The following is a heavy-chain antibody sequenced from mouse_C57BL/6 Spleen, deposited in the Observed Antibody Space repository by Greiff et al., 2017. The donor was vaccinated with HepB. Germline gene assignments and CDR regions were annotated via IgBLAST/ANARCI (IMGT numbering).Heavy chain of an antibody. CDR2: IRNKANGYTT. CDR1: GFTFTDYY. CDR3: ARSLTTVVDWYFDV. V-gene: IGHV7-3*01. J-gene: IGHJ1*03. D-gene: IGHD1-1*01. Sequence: EVHLVESGGGLVQPGGSLSLSCAASGFTFTDYYMSWVRQPPGKALEWLGFIRNKANGYTTEYSASVKGRFTISRDNSQSILYLQMNALRAEDSATYYCARSLTTVVDWYFDVWGTGTTVTVSS.